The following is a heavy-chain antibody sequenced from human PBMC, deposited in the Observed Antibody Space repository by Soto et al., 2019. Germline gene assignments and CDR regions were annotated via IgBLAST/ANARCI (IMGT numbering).Heavy chain of an antibody. D-gene: IGHD3-9*01. J-gene: IGHJ4*02. V-gene: IGHV1-2*04. CDR2: INPNSGGT. CDR3: ASDRKLRYFDWLPDY. CDR1: GYTFTGYY. Sequence: ASVKVSCKASGYTFTGYYMHWVRQAPGQGLEWMGWINPNSGGTNYAQKFQGWVTMTRDTSISTAYMELSRLRSDDTAVYYCASDRKLRYFDWLPDYWGQGTLVTVSS.